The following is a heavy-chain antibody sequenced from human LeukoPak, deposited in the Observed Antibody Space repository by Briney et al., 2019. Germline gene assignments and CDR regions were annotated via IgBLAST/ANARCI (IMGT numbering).Heavy chain of an antibody. V-gene: IGHV4-59*08. CDR3: SGFGELLSKEDYYYYGMDV. CDR2: IYYSGST. Sequence: SETLSLTCTVSGRSISSYYWSWLRQPPGKGLEWIGYIYYSGSTNHHPSLQSRVTISVDTSKNQFSLRLSSVTAADTAVYYCSGFGELLSKEDYYYYGMDVWGQGTTVTVSS. CDR1: GRSISSYY. D-gene: IGHD3-10*01. J-gene: IGHJ6*02.